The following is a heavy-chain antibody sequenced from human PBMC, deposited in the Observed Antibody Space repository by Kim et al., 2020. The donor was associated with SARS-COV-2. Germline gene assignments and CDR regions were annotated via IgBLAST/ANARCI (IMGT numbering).Heavy chain of an antibody. V-gene: IGHV3-74*01. CDR3: ARAKPRYWSGGSCYSAFDY. J-gene: IGHJ4*02. CDR2: INRDGSST. Sequence: GGSLRLSCAASGFTFSSYWMHWLRQAPGKGLVWVSRINRDGSSTSYADSVKGRFTISRDNAKNTLYLQMNSLRADDTAVYYCARAKPRYWSGGSCYSAFDYWGQGTLVTVSS. CDR1: GFTFSSYW. D-gene: IGHD2-15*01.